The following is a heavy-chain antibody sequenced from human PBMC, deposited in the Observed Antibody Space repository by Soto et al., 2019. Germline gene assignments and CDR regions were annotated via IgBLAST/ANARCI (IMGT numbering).Heavy chain of an antibody. V-gene: IGHV3-9*01. CDR2: ISWNRDTI. J-gene: IGHJ6*02. Sequence: EVQLVESGGGLIQPGRSLRLSCAASGFTFDDYAMHWVRQAPGKGLEWVSGISWNRDTITYADSVKGRFTISRDNANNSLYLQMNSPRAEHTAWYFFTRWDEGGMRDYVMEVWGQGTTVTVSS. CDR1: GFTFDDYA. CDR3: TRWDEGGMRDYVMEV. D-gene: IGHD2-2*01.